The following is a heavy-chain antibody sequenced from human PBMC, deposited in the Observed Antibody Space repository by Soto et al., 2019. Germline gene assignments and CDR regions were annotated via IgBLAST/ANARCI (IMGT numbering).Heavy chain of an antibody. D-gene: IGHD6-19*01. CDR2: IWYDGSNK. V-gene: IGHV3-33*01. J-gene: IGHJ6*02. CDR1: GFTFSSYG. Sequence: QVQLVESGGGVVQPGRSLRLSCAASGFTFSSYGMHWVRQAPGKGLEWVAVIWYDGSNKYYADSVKGRFTISRDNSKNTLYLQMNSLRAEDTAVYYCARDLAWLVDGYYYGMDVWGQGTTVTVSS. CDR3: ARDLAWLVDGYYYGMDV.